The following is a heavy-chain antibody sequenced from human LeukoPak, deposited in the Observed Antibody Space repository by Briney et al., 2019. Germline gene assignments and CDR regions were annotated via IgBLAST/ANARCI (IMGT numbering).Heavy chain of an antibody. D-gene: IGHD2-2*03. V-gene: IGHV1-46*01. CDR2: IRSNGDST. Sequence: ASVKVSCKTSGYSFSSYVMYWVRQAPGQGFEWMGIIRSNGDSTTYAQKFQGRLIMTSDTSTSTVYMELSSLRFDDTGVYYCARDGYERPSSFWGQGTLVTVSS. CDR1: GYSFSSYV. CDR3: ARDGYERPSSF. J-gene: IGHJ4*02.